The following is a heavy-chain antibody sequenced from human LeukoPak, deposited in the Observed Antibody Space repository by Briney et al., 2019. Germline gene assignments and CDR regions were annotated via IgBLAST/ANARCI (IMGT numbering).Heavy chain of an antibody. D-gene: IGHD6-13*01. Sequence: PGGSLRLSCAASGFTFNSYAMSWVRQAPGKGLAWVSTITHSGGGTFYADSVKGRFTISRDISENTLYLQMNSLRVEDTAVYCCAKAWAAAGIFDSWGLGTLVTVSS. J-gene: IGHJ4*02. CDR2: ITHSGGGT. CDR3: AKAWAAAGIFDS. CDR1: GFTFNSYA. V-gene: IGHV3-23*01.